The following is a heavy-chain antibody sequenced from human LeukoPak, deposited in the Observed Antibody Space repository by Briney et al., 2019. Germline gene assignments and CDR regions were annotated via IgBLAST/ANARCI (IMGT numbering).Heavy chain of an antibody. D-gene: IGHD3-9*01. J-gene: IGHJ3*02. V-gene: IGHV4-39*07. CDR1: GGSISSSSYY. CDR3: ARVHYFDWLFRDAFDI. CDR2: IYYSGST. Sequence: PSETPSLTCTVSGGSISSSSYYWGWIRQPPGKGLEWIGSIYYSGSTYYNPSLKSRVTISVDTSKNQFSLKLSSVTAADTAVYYCARVHYFDWLFRDAFDIWGQGTMVTVSS.